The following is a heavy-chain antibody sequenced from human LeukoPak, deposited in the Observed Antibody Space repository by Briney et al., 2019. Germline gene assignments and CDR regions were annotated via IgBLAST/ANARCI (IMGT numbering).Heavy chain of an antibody. CDR2: IRYDGSNK. Sequence: GGSLRLSCAASGFTFSSYGMHWVRQAPGKGLEWVAFIRYDGSNKYYADSVKGRFTISRDNSKNTLYLQMNSLRAEDTAVYYCAKTRQSYSGNYYFDYWGQGTLVTVSS. CDR3: AKTRQSYSGNYYFDY. CDR1: GFTFSSYG. J-gene: IGHJ4*02. D-gene: IGHD1-26*01. V-gene: IGHV3-30*02.